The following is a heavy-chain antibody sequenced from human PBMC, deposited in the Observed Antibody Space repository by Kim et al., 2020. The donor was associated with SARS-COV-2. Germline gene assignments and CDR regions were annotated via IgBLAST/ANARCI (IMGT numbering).Heavy chain of an antibody. CDR2: ISYDGSNK. D-gene: IGHD3-9*01. V-gene: IGHV3-30*04. CDR3: ARGDFDWLLPYYYYYGM. Sequence: GGSLRLSCAASGFTFSSYAMHWVRQAPGKGLEWVAVISYDGSNKYYADSVKGRFTISRDNSKNTLYLQMNSLRAEDTAVYYCARGDFDWLLPYYYYYGM. CDR1: GFTFSSYA. J-gene: IGHJ6*01.